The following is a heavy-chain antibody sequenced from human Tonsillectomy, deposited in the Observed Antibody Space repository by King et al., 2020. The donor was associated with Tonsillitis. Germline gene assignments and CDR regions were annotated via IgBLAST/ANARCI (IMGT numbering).Heavy chain of an antibody. D-gene: IGHD4-11*01. J-gene: IGHJ5*02. CDR3: AHRRGSATVFWFDP. CDR1: GFSLTTTGVA. Sequence: ITLKESGPTLVKPTQTLTLTCTFSGFSLTTTGVAVGWIRQPPGKALEWLALIYWDDDKRYSPSLKSRLTITKDTSKKQVVLTMTNMDPVDTATYYCAHRRGSATVFWFDPWGQGTLVTVSS. V-gene: IGHV2-5*02. CDR2: IYWDDDK.